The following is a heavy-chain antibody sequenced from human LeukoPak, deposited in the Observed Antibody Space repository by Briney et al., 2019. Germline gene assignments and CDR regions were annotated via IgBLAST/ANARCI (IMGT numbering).Heavy chain of an antibody. Sequence: GGSLRLSCAASGFTFSDYYMSWIRQAPGKGLEWVSSISSSSSYIYYADSVKGRFTISRDNAKNSLYLQMNSLRAEDTAVYYCARELSGWSTYYFDYWGQGTLVTVSS. CDR2: ISSSSSYI. CDR1: GFTFSDYY. CDR3: ARELSGWSTYYFDY. V-gene: IGHV3-11*06. J-gene: IGHJ4*02. D-gene: IGHD2-15*01.